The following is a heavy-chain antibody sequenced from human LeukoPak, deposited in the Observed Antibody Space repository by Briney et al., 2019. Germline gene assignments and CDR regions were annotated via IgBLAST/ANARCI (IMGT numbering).Heavy chain of an antibody. CDR3: ARSPNCGGDCS. J-gene: IGHJ5*02. CDR2: IDSDGTRT. Sequence: GGSLRLSCAASGVAFSNYWMHWVRQAPGKGLVWVSRIDSDGTRTTYADSVRGRFTISRDNAKNTLYLQMNSPRAEDTAVYYCARSPNCGGDCSWGQGTLVTVSS. D-gene: IGHD2-21*02. V-gene: IGHV3-74*01. CDR1: GVAFSNYW.